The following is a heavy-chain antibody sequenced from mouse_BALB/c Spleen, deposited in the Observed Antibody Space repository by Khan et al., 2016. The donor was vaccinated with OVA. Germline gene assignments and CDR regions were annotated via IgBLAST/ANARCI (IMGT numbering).Heavy chain of an antibody. J-gene: IGHJ4*01. V-gene: IGHV2-6-5*01. CDR2: IWGGGNT. CDR3: AKGIWSYYFALDY. CDR1: GFSLTDYD. Sequence: QMQLEESGPGLVAPSQSLSITCTVSGFSLTDYDVSWIRQPPGKGLEWLGVIWGGGNTYYNSALKSRLSISKDDSKSQVFLKVSSLQTDDTAMYYCAKGIWSYYFALDYWGQGTSVTVSS.